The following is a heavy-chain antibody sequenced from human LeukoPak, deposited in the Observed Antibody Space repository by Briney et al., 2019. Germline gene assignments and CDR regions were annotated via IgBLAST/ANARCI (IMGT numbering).Heavy chain of an antibody. CDR2: IFYSGST. Sequence: PSQTLSLTCTVSGGSISSGRHYWTWIRQLPGKGLEWIGYIFYSGSTYYNPSLKSRVTISVDTSKNQFPLKINSVTAADTAVYYCASRSPPGETDYFDYWGQGTLVTVSS. CDR1: GGSISSGRHY. CDR3: ASRSPPGETDYFDY. V-gene: IGHV4-31*03. D-gene: IGHD2-21*01. J-gene: IGHJ4*02.